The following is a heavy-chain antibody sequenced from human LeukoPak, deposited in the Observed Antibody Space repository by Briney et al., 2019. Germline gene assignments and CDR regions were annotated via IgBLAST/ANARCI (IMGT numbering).Heavy chain of an antibody. V-gene: IGHV3-23*01. D-gene: IGHD3-22*01. CDR3: ARDPTTSTMIVVVLFDY. CDR2: ISGSGGST. J-gene: IGHJ4*02. CDR1: GFTFSSYA. Sequence: GGSLRLSCAASGFTFSSYAMSRVRQAPGKGLEWVSAISGSGGSTYYADSVKGRFTISRDNSKNTLYLQMNSLRAEDTAVYYCARDPTTSTMIVVVLFDYWGQGTLVTVSS.